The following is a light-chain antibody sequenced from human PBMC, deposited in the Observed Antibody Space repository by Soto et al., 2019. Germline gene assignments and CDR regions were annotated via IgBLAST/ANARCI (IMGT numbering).Light chain of an antibody. V-gene: IGKV3-11*01. CDR3: QQRSNWVT. J-gene: IGKJ5*01. CDR1: QSVSSY. Sequence: EIVLTQSPPTLSLYPGESATRPGRASQSVSSYLAWYQQKPGQAPRLLIYDASNRATGIPARFSGSGSATDFTLTISSIEPEDFAVDDCQQRSNWVTFCQVTRREIK. CDR2: DAS.